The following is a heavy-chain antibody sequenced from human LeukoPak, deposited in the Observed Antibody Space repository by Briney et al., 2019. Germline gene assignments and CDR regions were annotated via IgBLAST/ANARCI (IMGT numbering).Heavy chain of an antibody. V-gene: IGHV1-2*02. D-gene: IGHD2-21*01. CDR1: GYTFTGYY. CDR2: INPNSGGT. Sequence: ASVKVSCKASGYTFTGYYMHWVRQAPGQGVEWMGWINPNSGGTNYAQKFQGRVTMTRDTSISTAYMELSRLRSDDTAVYYCARLAMGGDCFDYWGQGTLVTVSS. CDR3: ARLAMGGDCFDY. J-gene: IGHJ4*02.